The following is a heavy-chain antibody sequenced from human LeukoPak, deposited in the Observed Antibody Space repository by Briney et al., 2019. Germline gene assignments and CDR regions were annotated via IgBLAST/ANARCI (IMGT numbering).Heavy chain of an antibody. CDR2: ISGSGGST. Sequence: GGSLRLPCAASGFTFSSYAMSWVRQAPGKGLEWVSAISGSGGSTYYADSVKGRFTISRDNPKNTLYLQMNSLRAEDTAVYYCAKARAVAGLNWFDPWGQGTLVTVSS. V-gene: IGHV3-23*01. J-gene: IGHJ5*02. CDR3: AKARAVAGLNWFDP. D-gene: IGHD6-19*01. CDR1: GFTFSSYA.